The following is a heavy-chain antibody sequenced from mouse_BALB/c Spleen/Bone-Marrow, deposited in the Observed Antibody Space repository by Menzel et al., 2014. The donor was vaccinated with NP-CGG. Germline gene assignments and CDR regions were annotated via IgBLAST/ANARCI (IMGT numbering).Heavy chain of an antibody. V-gene: IGHV14-3*02. D-gene: IGHD1-1*01. CDR2: IDPANGNT. Sequence: VQLQQSGAELVKPGASVKLSCTASGLNIKDTYMHWVKRRPEQGLEWIGRIDPANGNTKYDPKFQGKATITADTSSNTAYLQLSSLTSEDTAVYYCALYYYGSSPFAYWGQGTLVTVSA. J-gene: IGHJ3*01. CDR1: GLNIKDTY. CDR3: ALYYYGSSPFAY.